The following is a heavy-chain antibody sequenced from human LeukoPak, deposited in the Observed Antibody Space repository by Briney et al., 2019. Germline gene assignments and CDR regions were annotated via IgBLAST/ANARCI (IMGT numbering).Heavy chain of an antibody. D-gene: IGHD5-24*01. CDR2: IKEDGSET. V-gene: IGHV3-7*01. J-gene: IGHJ4*02. Sequence: PGASLRLSWSASGFFFVKYWMSSVRQVPRKGLGCLANIKEDGSETYYADSVKGRFPISRANPKNFLFLQIHSLPVQHTALYYVARETPLRVETRDGYRGGQGTGVTVSS. CDR3: ARETPLRVETRDGYR. CDR1: GFFFVKYW.